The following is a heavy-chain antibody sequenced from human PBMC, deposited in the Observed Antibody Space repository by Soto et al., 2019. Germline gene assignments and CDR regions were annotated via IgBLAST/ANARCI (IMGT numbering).Heavy chain of an antibody. D-gene: IGHD1-26*01. Sequence: PSEPLSLTWTVSGGSISSYYWSWIRQPPGKGLEWIGYIYYSGSTNYDPSLKSRVTISVDTSKNQFSLKLSSVTAADTAVYYCARDARSTTAGWFGPWGQGTLVTVSS. CDR3: ARDARSTTAGWFGP. CDR1: GGSISSYY. CDR2: IYYSGST. J-gene: IGHJ5*02. V-gene: IGHV4-59*01.